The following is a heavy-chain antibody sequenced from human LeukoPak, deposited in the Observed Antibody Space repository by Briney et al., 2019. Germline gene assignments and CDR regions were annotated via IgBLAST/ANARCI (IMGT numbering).Heavy chain of an antibody. J-gene: IGHJ4*02. D-gene: IGHD6-19*01. V-gene: IGHV1-2*02. Sequence: ASVKVSCKASGYTFTGYYMHWVRQAPGQGLEWMGWINPNSGGTNYAQKFQGRVTMTRDTSISTAYMEPSRLRSDDTAVYYCARSGYSSGWFWLGIDYWGQGTLVTVSS. CDR3: ARSGYSSGWFWLGIDY. CDR2: INPNSGGT. CDR1: GYTFTGYY.